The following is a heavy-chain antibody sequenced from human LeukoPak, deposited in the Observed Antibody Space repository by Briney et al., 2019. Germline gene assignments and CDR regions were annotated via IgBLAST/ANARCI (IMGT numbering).Heavy chain of an antibody. CDR3: ASTHLFAAMTKVTTWGFDP. J-gene: IGHJ5*02. CDR1: GGSFSGYY. D-gene: IGHD4-17*01. CDR2: INHSGST. V-gene: IGHV4-34*01. Sequence: SETLSLTCAVYGGSFSGYYWSWIRQPPGNGLEWIVEINHSGSTNYHPSLKSRVTISVDTSKNQFYLKLSSVPAADTAVYYRASTHLFAAMTKVTTWGFDPWGQGTLVTVSS.